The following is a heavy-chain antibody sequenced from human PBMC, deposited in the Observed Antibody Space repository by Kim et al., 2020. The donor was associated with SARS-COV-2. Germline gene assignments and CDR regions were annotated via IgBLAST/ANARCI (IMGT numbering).Heavy chain of an antibody. CDR2: IYPGDSDT. D-gene: IGHD3-3*01. CDR3: PRLLIITTTTPQNYY. V-gene: IGHV5-51*01. CDR1: GYTFTRYW. J-gene: IGHJ6*01. Sequence: GESLKISCEGFGYTFTRYWIAWVRQMPGKGLEWMGMIYPGDSDTRYSPSFQAPVTISVEKSITTASSTGTSLKAPKTAIYNFPRLLIITTTTPQNYY.